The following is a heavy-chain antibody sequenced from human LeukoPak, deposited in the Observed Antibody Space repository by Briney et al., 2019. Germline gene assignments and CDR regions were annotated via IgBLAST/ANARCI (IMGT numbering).Heavy chain of an antibody. CDR1: ENTFTNFE. CDR2: MNPNSGET. V-gene: IGHV1-8*01. J-gene: IGHJ4*02. Sequence: ASVKVSCKASENTFTNFEFNWVRQATGQGLEWMGWMNPNSGETGYAQGFQGRVTMTRDTSISTAYMELSSLRSEDTAVYYCARGLDHYDTSDYPILRHWGQGTLVTVSS. CDR3: ARGLDHYDTSDYPILRH. D-gene: IGHD3-22*01.